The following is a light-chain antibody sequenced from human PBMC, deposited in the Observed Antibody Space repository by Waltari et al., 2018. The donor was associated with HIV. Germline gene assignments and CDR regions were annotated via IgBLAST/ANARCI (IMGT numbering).Light chain of an antibody. CDR3: CSYAGSSTLI. CDR2: DIV. CDR1: SSDVGYNY. J-gene: IGLJ2*01. V-gene: IGLV2-23*02. Sequence: QSALTQPASVSGSPGQSITISCTGTSSDVGYNYVSWFQQHPGKVPKLIIYDIVKRPPGVSNRFSGSKSGNTASLTISGLQAEDEADYYCCSYAGSSTLIFGGGTKLTVL.